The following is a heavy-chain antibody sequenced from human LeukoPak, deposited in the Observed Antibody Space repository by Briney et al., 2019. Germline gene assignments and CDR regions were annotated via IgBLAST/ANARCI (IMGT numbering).Heavy chain of an antibody. CDR3: ARAAWPNCDSESCHRRGFYFDH. CDR2: ISSSGSTI. CDR1: GITFSDYY. J-gene: IGHJ4*02. Sequence: PGGSLRLSCAGFGITFSDYYMSWIRQAPGKGLEWVSYISSSGSTIYYADSVYADSVRGRFTISRDTAKNSLFLQMNSLRDEDTAMYYCARAAWPNCDSESCHRRGFYFDHWGQGTLVTVSS. D-gene: IGHD1-26*01. V-gene: IGHV3-11*04.